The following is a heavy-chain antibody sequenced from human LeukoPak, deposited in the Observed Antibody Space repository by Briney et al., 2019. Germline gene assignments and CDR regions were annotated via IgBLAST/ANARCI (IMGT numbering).Heavy chain of an antibody. CDR1: GYTFTNYY. Sequence: ASVKVSCKASGYTFTNYYIHWVRQAPGQGLEWMGVINPSDDSTTYAQKFQGRVTLTRDTSTSSVYMEVSSLRSDDTAVYYCAREYYDILTGRGYYFDYWGQGTLVTV. J-gene: IGHJ4*02. CDR3: AREYYDILTGRGYYFDY. D-gene: IGHD3-9*01. CDR2: INPSDDST. V-gene: IGHV1-46*01.